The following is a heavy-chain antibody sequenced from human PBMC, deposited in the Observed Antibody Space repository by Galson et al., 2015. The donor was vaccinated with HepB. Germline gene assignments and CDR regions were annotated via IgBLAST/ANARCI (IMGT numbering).Heavy chain of an antibody. Sequence: SETLSLTCTVSGGSISSSSYYWGWIRQPPGKGLEWIGSIYYSGSTYYNPSLKSRVTISVDTSKNQFSLKLSSVTAADTAVYYCVRDSGYYDSSGYYHYFDYWGQGTLVTVSS. CDR3: VRDSGYYDSSGYYHYFDY. CDR1: GGSISSSSYY. D-gene: IGHD3-22*01. CDR2: IYYSGST. J-gene: IGHJ4*02. V-gene: IGHV4-39*02.